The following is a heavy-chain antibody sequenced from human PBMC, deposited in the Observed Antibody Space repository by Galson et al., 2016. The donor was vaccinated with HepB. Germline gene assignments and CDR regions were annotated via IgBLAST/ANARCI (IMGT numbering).Heavy chain of an antibody. D-gene: IGHD1-26*01. J-gene: IGHJ4*02. CDR2: IYYSGST. CDR1: GGSVNNSHYY. V-gene: IGHV4-61*01. Sequence: SETLSLTCTVSGGSVNNSHYYWSWIRQPPGKGLEWIGYIYYSGSTKYDPSLNSRVTISVDTSKNQFSLKLSYVTAADTAIYSCARVSAPSWAGRYFDCWGQGTLVTVSS. CDR3: ARVSAPSWAGRYFDC.